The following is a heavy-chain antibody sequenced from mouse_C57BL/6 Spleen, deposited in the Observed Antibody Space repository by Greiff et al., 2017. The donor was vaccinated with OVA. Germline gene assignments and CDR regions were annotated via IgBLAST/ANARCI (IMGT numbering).Heavy chain of an antibody. V-gene: IGHV1-52*01. J-gene: IGHJ1*03. CDR3: ARSDYYGSSCWYFDV. CDR2: IDPSDSET. D-gene: IGHD1-1*01. Sequence: VQLQQPGAELVRPGSSVKLSCKASGYTFTSYWMHWVKQRPIQGLEWIGNIDPSDSETHYNQKFKDKATLTVDKSSSTAYMQLSSLTSEDSAVYYYARSDYYGSSCWYFDVWGTGTTVTVSS. CDR1: GYTFTSYW.